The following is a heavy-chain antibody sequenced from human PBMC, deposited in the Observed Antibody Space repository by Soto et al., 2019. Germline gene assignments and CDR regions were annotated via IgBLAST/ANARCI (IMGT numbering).Heavy chain of an antibody. CDR2: ISSSGSDT. V-gene: IGHV3-21*01. Sequence: EVQLVESGGGLVKRGGSLRLSCVVSGFTFSSYTMDWVRQAPGQGLEWVSSISSSGSDTHYADSVKGRFTVSRDNAKNSQYQKMDSRRDEDTAVYYCANVLAASGSLDYWGQGAQVTVSS. CDR1: GFTFSSYT. J-gene: IGHJ4*02. CDR3: ANVLAASGSLDY. D-gene: IGHD1-26*01.